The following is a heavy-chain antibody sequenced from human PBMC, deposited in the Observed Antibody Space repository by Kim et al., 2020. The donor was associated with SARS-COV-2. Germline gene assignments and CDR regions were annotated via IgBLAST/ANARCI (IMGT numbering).Heavy chain of an antibody. CDR1: GFTFSSYA. CDR2: IGSTGSII. V-gene: IGHV3-48*02. J-gene: IGHJ4*02. Sequence: GGSLRLSCAASGFTFSSYAMTWVRQAPGKGLEWVSFIGSTGSIIYYADSVEGRFTISRDNAKNSVSLQMNSLRDEDTAMYYCASRGYYIDFWGQGTLVTVSS. D-gene: IGHD6-13*01. CDR3: ASRGYYIDF.